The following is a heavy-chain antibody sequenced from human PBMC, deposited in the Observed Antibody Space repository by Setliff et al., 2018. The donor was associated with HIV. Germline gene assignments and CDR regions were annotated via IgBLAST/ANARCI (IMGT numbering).Heavy chain of an antibody. CDR3: AKETPMGLDWSSPDPRNYNAYYYMDV. CDR2: IYSGSGST. D-gene: IGHD1-1*01. V-gene: IGHV3-23*03. J-gene: IGHJ6*03. Sequence: GGSLRLSCEGSGFTFGSYTMSWVRQAPGKGLEWLSVIYSGSGSTKYADSVKGRLTVSRDNSKNMLYLQMTRLSVEDTATYHCAKETPMGLDWSSPDPRNYNAYYYMDVWGEGTTVTVS. CDR1: GFTFGSYT.